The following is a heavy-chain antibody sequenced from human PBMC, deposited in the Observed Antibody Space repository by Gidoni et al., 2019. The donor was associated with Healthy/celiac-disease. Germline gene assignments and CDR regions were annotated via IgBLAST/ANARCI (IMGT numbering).Heavy chain of an antibody. CDR3: AREIAVAGTDYYYYMDV. D-gene: IGHD6-19*01. J-gene: IGHJ6*03. CDR1: GFTFSSYS. V-gene: IGHV3-21*01. Sequence: EVQLVESGGGLVKPGGSLRLSCAASGFTFSSYSMNWVRQAPGKGLEWVSSISSSSSYIDYADSVKGRFTISRDNAKNSLYLQMNSLRAEDTAVYYCAREIAVAGTDYYYYMDVWGKGTTVTVSS. CDR2: ISSSSSYI.